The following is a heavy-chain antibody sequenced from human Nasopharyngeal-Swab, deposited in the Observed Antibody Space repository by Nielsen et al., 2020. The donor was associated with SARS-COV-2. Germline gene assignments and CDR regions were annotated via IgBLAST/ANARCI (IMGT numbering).Heavy chain of an antibody. CDR2: IHQSGST. D-gene: IGHD1/OR15-1a*01. V-gene: IGHV4-30-2*05. Sequence: RQAPGKGLEWMGFIHQSGSTTYSPSLKSRLTMSVDTFKNQFSLKLTSVTAADTALYYCARERTAPGTLYYFDYWGQGTPVTVSS. CDR3: ARERTAPGTLYYFDY. J-gene: IGHJ4*02.